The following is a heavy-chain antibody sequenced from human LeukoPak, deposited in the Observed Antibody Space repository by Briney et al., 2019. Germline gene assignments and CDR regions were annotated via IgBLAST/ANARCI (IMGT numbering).Heavy chain of an antibody. CDR2: VHHSGST. CDR1: GGSFRGYY. D-gene: IGHD3-10*01. Sequence: SETLSRTCAVYGGSFRGYYWSWIRQPPGKGLEWIGEVHHSGSTNYNPSLKSRVTVSVDTSKNQFSLRLSSVTAADTAVYFCARGIRMVRGLNAFDVWGEGTMVTVSS. CDR3: ARGIRMVRGLNAFDV. V-gene: IGHV4-34*01. J-gene: IGHJ3*01.